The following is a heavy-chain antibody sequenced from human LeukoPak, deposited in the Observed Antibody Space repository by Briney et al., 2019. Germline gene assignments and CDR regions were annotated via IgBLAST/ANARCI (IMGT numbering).Heavy chain of an antibody. Sequence: ASVKVSCKASGYTLTSYDINWVRQATGQGLEWMGWMNPNSGNTNYAQKLQGRVTMTTDTSTSTADMELRSLRSDDTAVYYCARDHDYDGAHYYYYGMDVWGQGTTVTVSS. CDR2: MNPNSGNT. CDR3: ARDHDYDGAHYYYYGMDV. J-gene: IGHJ6*02. D-gene: IGHD4/OR15-4a*01. V-gene: IGHV1-18*01. CDR1: GYTLTSYD.